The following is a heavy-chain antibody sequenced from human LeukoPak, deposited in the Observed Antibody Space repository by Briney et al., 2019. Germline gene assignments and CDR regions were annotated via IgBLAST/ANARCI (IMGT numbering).Heavy chain of an antibody. J-gene: IGHJ6*03. D-gene: IGHD3-10*01. CDR1: GYTFTSYY. Sequence: GSVKVSCKASGYTFTSYYMHWVRQAPGQGLEWMGIINPSGGSTSYAQKFQGRVTMTRDMSTSTVYMELSSLRSEDTAVYYCARVPRVRYYGSGSPYYYYYYMDVWGKGTTVTVSS. CDR3: ARVPRVRYYGSGSPYYYYYYMDV. CDR2: INPSGGST. V-gene: IGHV1-46*01.